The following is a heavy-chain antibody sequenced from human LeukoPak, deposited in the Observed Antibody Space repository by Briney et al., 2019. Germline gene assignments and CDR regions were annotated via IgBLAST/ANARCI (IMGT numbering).Heavy chain of an antibody. Sequence: ASVKVSCKASGYTFTCYYMHWVRQAPGQGLEWMGWINPNSGGTNYAQKFQGRVTVTRDTSISTAYMELSRLKSDDTAVYYCARVFRAGGITGTTGAFDIWGQGTMVTVSS. J-gene: IGHJ3*02. D-gene: IGHD1-7*01. CDR3: ARVFRAGGITGTTGAFDI. V-gene: IGHV1-2*02. CDR2: INPNSGGT. CDR1: GYTFTCYY.